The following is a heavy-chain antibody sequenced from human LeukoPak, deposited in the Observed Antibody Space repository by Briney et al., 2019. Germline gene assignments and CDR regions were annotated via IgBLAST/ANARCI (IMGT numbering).Heavy chain of an antibody. D-gene: IGHD6-6*01. CDR3: ARGRSIAAPFYYYYYMDV. Sequence: PGGSLRLSCTASGFTFSSFSMNWVRQPPGKGLEWIGEINHSGSTNYNPSLKSRVTISVDTSKNQFSLKLSSVTAADTAVYYCARGRSIAAPFYYYYYMDVWGKGTTVTVSS. V-gene: IGHV4-34*01. CDR2: INHSGST. CDR1: GFTFSSFS. J-gene: IGHJ6*03.